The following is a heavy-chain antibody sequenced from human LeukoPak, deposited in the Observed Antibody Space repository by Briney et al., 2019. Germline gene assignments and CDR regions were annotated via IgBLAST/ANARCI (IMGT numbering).Heavy chain of an antibody. CDR1: GFTFSSYS. V-gene: IGHV3-21*01. CDR2: ISSSSSSYI. Sequence: PVGSLRLSCAASGFTFSSYSMNWVRQAPGKGLEWVSSISSSSSSYIYYADSVKGRFTISRDNAKNSLYLQMNSLRAEDTAVYYCARDLAAAGLFDYWGEGTLVTVSS. J-gene: IGHJ4*02. D-gene: IGHD6-13*01. CDR3: ARDLAAAGLFDY.